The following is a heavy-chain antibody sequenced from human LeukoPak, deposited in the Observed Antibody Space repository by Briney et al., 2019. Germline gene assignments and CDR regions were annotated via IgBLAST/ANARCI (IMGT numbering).Heavy chain of an antibody. CDR2: INPKSGET. CDR3: AKEWELRWSQGVFDY. J-gene: IGHJ4*02. CDR1: GSTFTVYY. Sequence: GASVKVSCKASGSTFTVYYMHWIRQAPGQGLEWMGWINPKSGETNYAQKFQGRVTMTRDTSISTAYMELSGLRFDDTAAYYFAKEWELRWSQGVFDYWGQGTRLTVSS. D-gene: IGHD3-10*01. V-gene: IGHV1-2*02.